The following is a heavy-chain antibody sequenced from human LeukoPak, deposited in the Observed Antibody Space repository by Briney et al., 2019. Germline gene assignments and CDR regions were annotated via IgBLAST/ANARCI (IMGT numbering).Heavy chain of an antibody. CDR2: INHSGST. J-gene: IGHJ5*02. D-gene: IGHD1-26*01. CDR3: ARRIVGAPRRWFDP. V-gene: IGHV4-34*01. Sequence: SETLSLTCGVYGGSFSDYYWSWIRQPPGKGLEWIGEINHSGSTNYNPSLKSRVTISVDTSKNQFSLKVNSVTAADTAVYYCARRIVGAPRRWFDPWGQGTLVTVSS. CDR1: GGSFSDYY.